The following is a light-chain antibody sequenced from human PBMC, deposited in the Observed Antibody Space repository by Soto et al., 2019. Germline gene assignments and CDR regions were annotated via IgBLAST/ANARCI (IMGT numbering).Light chain of an antibody. CDR1: QNINAW. CDR2: DVS. V-gene: IGKV1-5*01. Sequence: IQMTQSPSSLSASVGDRVTISCRASQNINAWLAWYQQKPGKAPKLLIYDVSTLDSGVPSRLSGSASGTEFTLTINNLESDDFATYYCQQYHRYSTFGQGTKVDIK. CDR3: QQYHRYST. J-gene: IGKJ1*01.